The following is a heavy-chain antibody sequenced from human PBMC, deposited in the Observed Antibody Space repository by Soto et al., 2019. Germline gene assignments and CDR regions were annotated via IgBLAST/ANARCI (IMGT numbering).Heavy chain of an antibody. CDR3: ARARLPRWRADGMDV. V-gene: IGHV4-4*07. Sequence: QVQLQESGPGLVKPSETLSLTCTVSGCSISSYYWSWIRQPAGQGLEWIGRIYTSGSTNYNPSLKSRVTRSVDTSKNQVPLKLSSVTAADTAVYYCARARLPRWRADGMDVWGQGTTVTVSS. CDR2: IYTSGST. J-gene: IGHJ6*02. D-gene: IGHD6-6*01. CDR1: GCSISSYY.